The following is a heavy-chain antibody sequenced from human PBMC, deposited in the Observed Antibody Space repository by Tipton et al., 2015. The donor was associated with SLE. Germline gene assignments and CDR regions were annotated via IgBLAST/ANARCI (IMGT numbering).Heavy chain of an antibody. CDR1: GGSFSDYY. J-gene: IGHJ4*02. CDR3: ARLGYDFWSGYYSPGYFDY. CDR2: INRSGST. Sequence: TLSLTCAVYGGSFSDYYWSWVRQPPGKGLEWIGEINRSGSTNYNPSLKSRVSMSVDTSKNQFSLKLSSVTAADTAVYYCARLGYDFWSGYYSPGYFDYWGQGTLVTVSS. V-gene: IGHV4-34*01. D-gene: IGHD3-3*01.